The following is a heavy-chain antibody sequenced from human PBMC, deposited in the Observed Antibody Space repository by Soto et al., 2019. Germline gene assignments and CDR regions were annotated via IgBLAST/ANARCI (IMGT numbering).Heavy chain of an antibody. Sequence: GGSLRLSCVASGYTFTCCGMHWVRQAPGQGLEWLAVIWDDGSRENYADSVKGRFTISRDNSKNTVFLQMDSLRVEDTALYYCVRDGGCGGDCSPSEFWGQGTLVTVSS. V-gene: IGHV3-33*01. J-gene: IGHJ4*02. D-gene: IGHD2-21*02. CDR2: IWDDGSRE. CDR1: GYTFTCCG. CDR3: VRDGGCGGDCSPSEF.